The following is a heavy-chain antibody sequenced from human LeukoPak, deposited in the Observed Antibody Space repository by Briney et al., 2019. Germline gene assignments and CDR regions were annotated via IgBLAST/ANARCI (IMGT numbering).Heavy chain of an antibody. D-gene: IGHD6-6*01. CDR1: GFTFSSYA. Sequence: GGSLRLSCATSGFTFSSYAMSWVRQAPGKGLEWVSAISGSGGSTYYSDSVKGRFTISRDNAKNSLYLQMNSLRAEDTALYYCASSYSSSDYWGQGTMVTVSS. J-gene: IGHJ4*02. V-gene: IGHV3-23*01. CDR2: ISGSGGST. CDR3: ASSYSSSDY.